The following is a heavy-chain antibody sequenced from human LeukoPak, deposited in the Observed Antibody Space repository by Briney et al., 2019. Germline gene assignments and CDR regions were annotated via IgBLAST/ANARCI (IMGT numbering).Heavy chain of an antibody. Sequence: ASVKVSCKASGYTFTSYGISWVRQAPGQGLEWVGWISGYNGNTNYAQKLQGRVTMTTDTSTSTVYMELRSLRSDDTAIYSRARNKAYTSGCYDYWGQGTLVTVSS. CDR1: GYTFTSYG. CDR3: ARNKAYTSGCYDY. D-gene: IGHD6-19*01. V-gene: IGHV1-18*01. J-gene: IGHJ4*02. CDR2: ISGYNGNT.